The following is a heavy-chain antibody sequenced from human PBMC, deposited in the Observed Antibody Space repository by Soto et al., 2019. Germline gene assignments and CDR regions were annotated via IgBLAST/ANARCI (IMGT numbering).Heavy chain of an antibody. J-gene: IGHJ6*03. D-gene: IGHD6-6*01. Sequence: ASVKVSCKASGYTFTSYDINWVRQATGQGLEWMGWMNPNSGSTGYAQKFQGRVTMTRNTSISTAYMELSSLRSEDTAVYYCARGGEGSSSDYYYYYLAVWGKGTTVTVSS. CDR2: MNPNSGST. V-gene: IGHV1-8*01. CDR1: GYTFTSYD. CDR3: ARGGEGSSSDYYYYYLAV.